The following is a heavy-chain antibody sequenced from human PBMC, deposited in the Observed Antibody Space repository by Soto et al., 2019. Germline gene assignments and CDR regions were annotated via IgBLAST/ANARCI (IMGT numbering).Heavy chain of an antibody. CDR2: IYFSGRT. J-gene: IGHJ4*02. CDR1: GASISSGNFY. Sequence: VQLQESGPGLVRPSETLSLTCTVSGASISSGNFYWSWIHQPPGKGLEWIGYIYFSGRTSYSPSLKSRLTISLNTSNNQFSLKLSSVTAADTAVYYCAHDSHGGNTYFDLWGQGALVTVSS. CDR3: AHDSHGGNTYFDL. D-gene: IGHD1-26*01. V-gene: IGHV4-30-4*01.